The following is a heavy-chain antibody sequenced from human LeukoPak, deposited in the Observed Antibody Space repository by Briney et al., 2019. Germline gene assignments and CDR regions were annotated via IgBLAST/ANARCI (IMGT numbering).Heavy chain of an antibody. V-gene: IGHV3-30*03. CDR1: GFTFSSYG. CDR2: ISYDGSNK. J-gene: IGHJ4*02. D-gene: IGHD3-16*02. Sequence: PGRSLRLSCAASGFTFSSYGMHWVRQAPGKGLEWVAVISYDGSNKYYADSVKGRFTISRDNSKNTLYLQMNSLRAEDTDVYYCAREGYDYVWGSYRTYYFDYWGQGTLVTVSS. CDR3: AREGYDYVWGSYRTYYFDY.